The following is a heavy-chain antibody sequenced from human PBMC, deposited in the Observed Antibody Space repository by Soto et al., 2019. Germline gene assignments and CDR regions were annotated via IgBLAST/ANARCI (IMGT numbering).Heavy chain of an antibody. CDR1: GRSISEINSY. CDR3: ARPEGGYGSGYSWFDP. Sequence: SETLSLTCSVSGRSISEINSYWGWIRQTPGEGLEWIGTIHHTGSTYYNPSLKSRVIISLDTSKNQFSLKSSSVTAADTALYYCARPEGGYGSGYSWFDPWGQGTRVTV. CDR2: IHHTGST. V-gene: IGHV4-39*01. J-gene: IGHJ5*02. D-gene: IGHD5-12*01.